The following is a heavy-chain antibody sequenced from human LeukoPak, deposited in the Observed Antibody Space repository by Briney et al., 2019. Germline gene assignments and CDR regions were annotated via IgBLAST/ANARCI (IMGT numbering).Heavy chain of an antibody. CDR1: GFTFSSYT. D-gene: IGHD5-24*01. CDR3: ARDGYNFACDY. V-gene: IGHV3-21*01. CDR2: ISSSSSYM. Sequence: PGGSLRLSCAASGFTFSSYTMNWVRQPPGKGLEWVSSISSSSSYMYYADSVKGRFTVSRDNSKNTVYLHMNSLRAEDTAVYYCARDGYNFACDYWGQGSLVTVSS. J-gene: IGHJ4*02.